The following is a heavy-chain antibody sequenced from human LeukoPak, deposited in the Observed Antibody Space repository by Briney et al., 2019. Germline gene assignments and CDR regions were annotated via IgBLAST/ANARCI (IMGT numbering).Heavy chain of an antibody. CDR3: AGGGGDYYMDV. D-gene: IGHD3-16*01. J-gene: IGHJ6*03. V-gene: IGHV4-34*01. CDR1: GGSFSGYY. Sequence: PSETLSLTCSVYGGSFSGYYWSWIRQPPGKGPEWIGEINHRGSTNYNPSLKSRVTISVDTSKNQFSLKLSSVTAADTALYYCAGGGGDYYMDVWGKGTTVTVSS. CDR2: INHRGST.